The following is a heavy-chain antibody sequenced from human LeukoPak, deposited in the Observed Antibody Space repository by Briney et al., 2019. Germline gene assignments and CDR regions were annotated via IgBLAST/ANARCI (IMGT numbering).Heavy chain of an antibody. CDR3: VRRRADSGSYYAG. CDR1: GASISSREYY. V-gene: IGHV4-39*01. D-gene: IGHD1-26*01. CDR2: FYYGVST. J-gene: IGHJ4*02. Sequence: PSETLSLTCTVSGASISSREYYWGWIRQPPGKGLEWIGCFYYGVSTYYNPSLKSRITMSADTSENQFSLRLTSVTDADTAVYYGVRRRADSGSYYAGWGRGTLVTVPA.